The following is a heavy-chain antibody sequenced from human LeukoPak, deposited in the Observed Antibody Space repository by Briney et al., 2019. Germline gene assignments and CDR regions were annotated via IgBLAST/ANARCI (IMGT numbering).Heavy chain of an antibody. J-gene: IGHJ3*02. Sequence: GRSLSLSCAASGFTFDDYAMHWVRQAPGKGLEWVSGISWNSGSIGYADSVKGRFTISRDNAKNSLYLQMNSLRAEDTALYYCAKEISPLYDSNPFDTWGQGTMVTVSS. CDR3: AKEISPLYDSNPFDT. CDR2: ISWNSGSI. D-gene: IGHD3-22*01. V-gene: IGHV3-9*01. CDR1: GFTFDDYA.